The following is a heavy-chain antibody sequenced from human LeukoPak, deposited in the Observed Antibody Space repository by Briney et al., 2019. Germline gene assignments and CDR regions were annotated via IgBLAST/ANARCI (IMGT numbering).Heavy chain of an antibody. V-gene: IGHV3-33*01. CDR1: GFTFSSYG. Sequence: GGSLRLSCAASGFTFSSYGMHWVRQAPGKGLEWVAVIWYDGGNKYYADSVKGRFTISRDNPKNTLYLQMNSLRAEDTAVYYCARFSGYSSSWYLLDYWGQGTLVTVSS. CDR2: IWYDGGNK. D-gene: IGHD6-13*01. J-gene: IGHJ4*02. CDR3: ARFSGYSSSWYLLDY.